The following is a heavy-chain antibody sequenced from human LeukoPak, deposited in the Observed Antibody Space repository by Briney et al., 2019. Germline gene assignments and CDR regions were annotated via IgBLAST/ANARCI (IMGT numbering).Heavy chain of an antibody. CDR1: GFTFSSYW. V-gene: IGHV3-7*01. Sequence: GGSLRLSCAASGFTFSSYWMSWVRQAPGKGLEWVANIKQDGSEKYYVDSVKGRFTISRDNAKNSLYLQMNSLRAEDTAVYYCARDVRAVAGYFDYWGQGTLVTVSS. J-gene: IGHJ4*02. D-gene: IGHD6-19*01. CDR3: ARDVRAVAGYFDY. CDR2: IKQDGSEK.